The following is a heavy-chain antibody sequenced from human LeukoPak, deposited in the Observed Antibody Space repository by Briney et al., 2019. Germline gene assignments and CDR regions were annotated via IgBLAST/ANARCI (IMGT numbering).Heavy chain of an antibody. J-gene: IGHJ4*02. CDR2: FDPEKGET. V-gene: IGHV1-24*01. CDR1: GYTLTELS. Sequence: ASVKVSCKVSGYTLTELSMHWVRQAPGKGFEWMGRFDPEKGETIYAQKFQGRVTMTEDTSTDTAYMELSSLRSEDTAVYYCARPGSSSWYYFDYWGQGTLVTVSS. D-gene: IGHD6-13*01. CDR3: ARPGSSSWYYFDY.